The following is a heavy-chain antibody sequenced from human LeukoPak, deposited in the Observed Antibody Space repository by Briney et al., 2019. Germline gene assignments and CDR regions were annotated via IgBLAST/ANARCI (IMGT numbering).Heavy chain of an antibody. CDR1: GGSISSSNW. Sequence: PSETLSLTCAVSGGSISSSNWWSWVRPPPGKGLEWIGEIYHSGSTNYNPSLKSRVTISVDKSKNQFSLKLSSVTAADTAVYYCARAVPSNYAWFDPWGQGTLVTVSS. V-gene: IGHV4-4*02. J-gene: IGHJ5*02. D-gene: IGHD4-11*01. CDR2: IYHSGST. CDR3: ARAVPSNYAWFDP.